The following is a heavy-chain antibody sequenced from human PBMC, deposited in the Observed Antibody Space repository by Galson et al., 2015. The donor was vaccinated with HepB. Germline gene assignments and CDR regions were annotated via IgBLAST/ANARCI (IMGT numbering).Heavy chain of an antibody. J-gene: IGHJ3*02. CDR2: TYYRSKWYN. CDR1: GDSVSSNSAA. CDR3: ARDNTGYSSGWAGMGDAFDI. Sequence: CAISGDSVSSNSAAWNWIRQSPSRGLEWLGRTYYRSKWYNDYAVSVKSRITINPDTPKNQFSLQLNSVTPEDTAVYYCARDNTGYSSGWAGMGDAFDIWGQGTMVTVSS. D-gene: IGHD6-19*01. V-gene: IGHV6-1*01.